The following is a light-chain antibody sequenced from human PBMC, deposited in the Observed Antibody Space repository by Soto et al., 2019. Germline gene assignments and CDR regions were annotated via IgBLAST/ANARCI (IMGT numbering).Light chain of an antibody. V-gene: IGLV2-8*01. CDR2: DVS. CDR1: SGDVGGYNY. CDR3: TSYAGMSNFCV. Sequence: QSVLTQPPSASGSPGQSVTISCTGTSGDVGGYNYVSWYQQHPGKAPKLIIYDVSERPSGVPDRFSGSKSGNTASLTVSGLQAEDEADYYCTSYAGMSNFCVFGTGTKPTVL. J-gene: IGLJ1*01.